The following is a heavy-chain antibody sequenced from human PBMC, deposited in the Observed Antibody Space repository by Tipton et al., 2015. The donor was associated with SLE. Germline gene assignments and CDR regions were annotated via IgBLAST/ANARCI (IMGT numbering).Heavy chain of an antibody. CDR3: AREKSPYSTSSHFYAMDV. CDR1: GASITIGGYY. J-gene: IGHJ6*02. CDR2: IYYSGPT. Sequence: TLSLTCTVSGASITIGGYYWTWIRQHPGKGLEWIGYIYYSGPTDYNPSLKSRVTMSLDTSKNQFSLRLTSVTAADTAVYYCAREKSPYSTSSHFYAMDVWGQGTTVTVSS. V-gene: IGHV4-31*03. D-gene: IGHD6-6*01.